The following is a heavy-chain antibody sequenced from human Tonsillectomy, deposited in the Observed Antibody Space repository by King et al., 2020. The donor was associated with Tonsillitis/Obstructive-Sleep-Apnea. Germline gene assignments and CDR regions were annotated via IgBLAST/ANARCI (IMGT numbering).Heavy chain of an antibody. D-gene: IGHD3-22*01. J-gene: IGHJ5*02. V-gene: IGHV4-61*01. Sequence: QLQESGPGLVKPSETLSLTCTVSGGSVSSGSYYWSWIRQPPGKGLEWIGYIYYSGSTNYNPSLKSRVTISVDTSKNQFSLKLSSVTAAATAVYYCARESPYYYDSSGFPAGDWFDPWGQGTLVTVSS. CDR2: IYYSGST. CDR1: GGSVSSGSYY. CDR3: ARESPYYYDSSGFPAGDWFDP.